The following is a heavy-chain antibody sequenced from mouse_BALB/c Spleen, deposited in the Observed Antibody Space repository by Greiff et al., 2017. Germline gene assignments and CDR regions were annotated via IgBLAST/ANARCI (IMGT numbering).Heavy chain of an antibody. CDR2: INPSTGYT. J-gene: IGHJ4*01. CDR3: ARSNYGSSYYYAMDY. CDR1: GYTFTSYW. V-gene: IGHV1-7*01. D-gene: IGHD1-1*01. Sequence: QVHVKQSGAELAKPGASVKMSCKASGYTFTSYWMHWVKQRPGQGLEWIGYINPSTGYTEYNQKFKDKATLTADKSSSTAYMQLSSLTSEDSAVYYCARSNYGSSYYYAMDYWGQGTSVTVSS.